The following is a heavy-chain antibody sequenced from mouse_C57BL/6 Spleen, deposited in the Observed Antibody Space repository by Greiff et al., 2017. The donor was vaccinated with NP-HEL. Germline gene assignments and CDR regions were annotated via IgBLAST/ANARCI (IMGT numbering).Heavy chain of an antibody. CDR2: IYPGDGDT. CDR3: ARSGYDGYDWYFDV. J-gene: IGHJ1*03. D-gene: IGHD2-3*01. Sequence: QVQLQHSGAELVKPGASVKISCKASGYAFSSYWMNWVKQRPGKGLEWIGQIYPGDGDTNYNGKFKGKATLTADKSSSTAYMQLSSLTSEDSAVYFCARSGYDGYDWYFDVWGTGTTVTVSS. CDR1: GYAFSSYW. V-gene: IGHV1-80*01.